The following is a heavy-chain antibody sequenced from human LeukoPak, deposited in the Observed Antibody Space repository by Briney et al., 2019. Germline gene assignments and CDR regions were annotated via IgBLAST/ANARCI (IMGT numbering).Heavy chain of an antibody. Sequence: ASVKVSCKASGGTFSSYAISWVRQAPGQGLGWMGGIIPIFGTANYAQKFQGRVTITTDESTSTAYMELSSLRSEDTAVYYCARAHSYSSSWYVFDYWGQGTLVTVSS. CDR1: GGTFSSYA. J-gene: IGHJ4*02. V-gene: IGHV1-69*05. CDR2: IIPIFGTA. D-gene: IGHD6-13*01. CDR3: ARAHSYSSSWYVFDY.